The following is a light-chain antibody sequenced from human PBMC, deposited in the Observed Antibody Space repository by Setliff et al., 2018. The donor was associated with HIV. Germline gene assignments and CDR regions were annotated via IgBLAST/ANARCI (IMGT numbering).Light chain of an antibody. J-gene: IGLJ1*01. CDR2: DDN. Sequence: QSALTQPPSVSAAPRQRVTISCSGRTSNIGLNFVSWYQQFPGSVPRLLIYDDNKRPSGIPDRFSASKSGTSATLDITGLQTGDEAAYFCGAWDNTLTVYLFGTGTKVTVL. V-gene: IGLV1-51*01. CDR3: GAWDNTLTVYL. CDR1: TSNIGLNF.